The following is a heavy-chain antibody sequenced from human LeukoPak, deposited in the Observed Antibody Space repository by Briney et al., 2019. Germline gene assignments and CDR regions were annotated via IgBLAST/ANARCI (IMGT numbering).Heavy chain of an antibody. J-gene: IGHJ4*02. D-gene: IGHD2-15*01. CDR2: ISAYNGNT. Sequence: ASVKVSCKASGYTFTSYGISWVRQAPGQGLEWMGWISAYNGNTNYAQKLQGRVTMTRDTSTSTVYMELSSLRSEDTAVYYCARDLGIRCYYFDYWGQGTLVTVSS. CDR3: ARDLGIRCYYFDY. V-gene: IGHV1-18*01. CDR1: GYTFTSYG.